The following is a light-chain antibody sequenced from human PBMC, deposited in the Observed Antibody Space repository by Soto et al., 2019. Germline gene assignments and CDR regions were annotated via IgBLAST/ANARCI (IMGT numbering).Light chain of an antibody. CDR2: STN. J-gene: IGLJ3*02. V-gene: IGLV8-61*01. CDR3: VLYMGSGIWV. Sequence: QTVVTQEPSFSVSPGGTVTLTCALSSGSVSTSYYPSWYQQTPGQAPRTLIYSTNTRSPGVPDRFSGSILGNKAALTITGAQADDESDYYCVLYMGSGIWVFGGGTKVTVL. CDR1: SGSVSTSYY.